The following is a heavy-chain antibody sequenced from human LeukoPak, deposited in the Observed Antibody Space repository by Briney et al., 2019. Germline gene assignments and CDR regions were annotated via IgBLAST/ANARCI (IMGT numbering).Heavy chain of an antibody. CDR2: ISHDGSIT. D-gene: IGHD5-24*01. J-gene: IGHJ4*02. CDR1: GFTFSNG. CDR3: AKDRRWLQYDY. V-gene: IGHV3-30*18. Sequence: GGSLRLSCAASGFTFSNGMHWVRQAPGKGLEWVAVISHDGSITYYVDSVKGRFTISRDNSKNTLYLQMNSLRAEDTAVYYCAKDRRWLQYDYWGQGTLVTVSS.